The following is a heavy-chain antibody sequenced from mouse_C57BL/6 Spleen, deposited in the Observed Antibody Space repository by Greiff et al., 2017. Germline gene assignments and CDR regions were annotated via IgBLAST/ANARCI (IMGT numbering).Heavy chain of an antibody. CDR1: GFNIKDDY. V-gene: IGHV14-4*01. J-gene: IGHJ2*01. D-gene: IGHD3-2*02. Sequence: EVKLVESGAELVRPGASVKLSCTASGFNIKDDYMHWVKQRPEQGLEWIGWIDPENGDTEYASKFQGKATITADTSSNTAYLQLSSLTSEDTAVYYCTTRQLRLRGYWGQGTTLTVSS. CDR3: TTRQLRLRGY. CDR2: IDPENGDT.